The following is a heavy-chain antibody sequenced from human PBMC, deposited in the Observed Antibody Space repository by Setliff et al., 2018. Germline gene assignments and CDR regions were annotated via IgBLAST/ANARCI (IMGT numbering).Heavy chain of an antibody. CDR3: ARLGGLLVATMPFDY. Sequence: SETLSLTCAVSGGSLNSGSYYWGWIRQSPGKGLEWIGNIFQSGITFYNPSLKSRVTMSLDTSQNQFSLKLRSVTAADTAVYFCARLGGLLVATMPFDYWGQGTLVTVSS. V-gene: IGHV4-39*01. CDR1: GGSLNSGSYY. CDR2: IFQSGIT. D-gene: IGHD5-12*01. J-gene: IGHJ4*02.